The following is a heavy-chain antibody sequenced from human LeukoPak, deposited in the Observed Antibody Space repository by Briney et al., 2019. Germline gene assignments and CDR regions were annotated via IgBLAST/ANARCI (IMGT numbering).Heavy chain of an antibody. J-gene: IGHJ4*02. CDR1: GFTFSNYL. CDR2: IKQDGSEK. V-gene: IGHV3-7*01. CDR3: YGQSYLFDY. Sequence: PGGSLRLSCAASGFTFSNYLMSWVRQAPGKGLELVANIKQDGSEKYYVDSVEGRFTISGDNAKSPLYLQMNSLRAEDTAVYYCYGQSYLFDYWGQGTLVTVSS. D-gene: IGHD4-17*01.